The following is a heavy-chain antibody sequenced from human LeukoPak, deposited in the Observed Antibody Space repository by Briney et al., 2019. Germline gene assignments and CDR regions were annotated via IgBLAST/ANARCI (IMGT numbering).Heavy chain of an antibody. CDR1: GFSFSSYG. CDR2: ISYDGSNK. Sequence: GGSLRLSCAASGFSFSSYGMHWVRQAPGKGLEWVAVISYDGSNKYYAGSVKGRFTISRDNSKNTLYLQMNSLRAEDTAVYYCAKDFESVVPYYGSGTDYWGQRTLVTVSS. D-gene: IGHD3-10*01. J-gene: IGHJ4*02. V-gene: IGHV3-30*18. CDR3: AKDFESVVPYYGSGTDY.